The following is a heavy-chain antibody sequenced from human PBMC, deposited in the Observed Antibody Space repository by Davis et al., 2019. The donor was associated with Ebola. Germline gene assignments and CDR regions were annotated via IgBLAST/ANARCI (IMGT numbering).Heavy chain of an antibody. CDR1: GFTFSSYA. V-gene: IGHV3-23*01. CDR3: AKGVVPAAPLGY. J-gene: IGHJ4*02. Sequence: GESLKISCAASGFTFSSYAMSWVRQAPGKGLEWVSAISGSGGSTYYADSVKGRFTISRDNSKNTLYLQMNSLRAEDTAVYYCAKGVVPAAPLGYWGQGTLVTVSS. CDR2: ISGSGGST. D-gene: IGHD2-2*01.